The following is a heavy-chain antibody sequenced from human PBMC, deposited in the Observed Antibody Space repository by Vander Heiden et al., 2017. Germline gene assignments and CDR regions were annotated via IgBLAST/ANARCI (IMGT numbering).Heavy chain of an antibody. CDR1: GGSISSGGYS. Sequence: QLQLQESCSGLVKPSQTLSLTCAVSGGSISSGGYSWSWIRQPPGKGLEWIGYIDHSGSTYYNPSLKSRVTISVDRSKNQFSLKLSSVTAADTAVYYCARVYYDSSGYLPRTRYFDLWGRGTLVTVSS. CDR2: IDHSGST. V-gene: IGHV4-30-2*01. D-gene: IGHD3-22*01. CDR3: ARVYYDSSGYLPRTRYFDL. J-gene: IGHJ2*01.